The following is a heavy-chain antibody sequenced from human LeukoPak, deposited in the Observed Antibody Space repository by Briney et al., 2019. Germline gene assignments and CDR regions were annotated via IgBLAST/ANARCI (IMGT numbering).Heavy chain of an antibody. CDR2: IIPIFGTA. J-gene: IGHJ5*02. Sequence: SVKVSCKASGGTLSSYAISWVRQAPGQGLEWMGGIIPIFGTANYAQKFQGRVTITADESTSTAYMELSSLRSEDTAVYYCARDPALYCSGGSCSDKYNWFDPWGQGTLVTVSS. D-gene: IGHD2-15*01. CDR1: GGTLSSYA. V-gene: IGHV1-69*13. CDR3: ARDPALYCSGGSCSDKYNWFDP.